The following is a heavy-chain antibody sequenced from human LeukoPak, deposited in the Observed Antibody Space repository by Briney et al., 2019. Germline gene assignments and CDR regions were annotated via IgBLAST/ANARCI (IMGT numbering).Heavy chain of an antibody. J-gene: IGHJ5*02. Sequence: PSETLSLTCTVSGYSISSGYYWGWIRQPPGKGLEWIGSIYHSGSTYYNPSLKSRVTISVDTSKNQFSLKLSSVTAADTAVYYCATRSGGSIRPYNWFDPWGQGTLVTVSS. D-gene: IGHD2-15*01. CDR3: ATRSGGSIRPYNWFDP. V-gene: IGHV4-38-2*02. CDR2: IYHSGST. CDR1: GYSISSGYY.